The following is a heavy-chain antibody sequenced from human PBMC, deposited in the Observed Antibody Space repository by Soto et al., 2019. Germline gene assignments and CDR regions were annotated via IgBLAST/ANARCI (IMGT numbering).Heavy chain of an antibody. CDR3: ARGWLATGGSLSYMDV. J-gene: IGHJ6*03. V-gene: IGHV3-13*01. Sequence: GSLRLSCAASGFTFSSYDMHLVRQATGKGLEWVSAIGTAGDTYYPGSVKGRFTISRENAKNSLYLQMNSLRAGDTALYYCARGWLATGGSLSYMDVWGKGTTVTV. CDR2: IGTAGDT. CDR1: GFTFSSYD. D-gene: IGHD6-13*01.